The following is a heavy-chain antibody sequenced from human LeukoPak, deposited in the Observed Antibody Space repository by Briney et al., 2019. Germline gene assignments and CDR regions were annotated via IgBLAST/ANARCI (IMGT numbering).Heavy chain of an antibody. CDR2: INPSGGST. D-gene: IGHD6-6*01. V-gene: IGHV1-46*01. Sequence: GASVKVSCKASGYTFTSYYMHWVRQAPGQGLEWMGIINPSGGSTSYAQKFQGRVTMTRDTSTSTVYMELGSLRSEDTAVYYCARRRAGSIAARLGPLNNYYYYYMDVWGKGTTVTVSS. J-gene: IGHJ6*03. CDR3: ARRRAGSIAARLGPLNNYYYYYMDV. CDR1: GYTFTSYY.